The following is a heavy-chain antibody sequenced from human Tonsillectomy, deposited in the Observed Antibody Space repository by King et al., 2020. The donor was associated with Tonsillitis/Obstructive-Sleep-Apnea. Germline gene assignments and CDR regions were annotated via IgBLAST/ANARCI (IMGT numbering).Heavy chain of an antibody. J-gene: IGHJ3*02. CDR1: GGSFSGYY. D-gene: IGHD5-12*01. Sequence: QVQLQQWGAGLLKPSETLSLTYAVYGGSFSGYYWSWIRQPPGKGLEWIGEINHSGSSNYNPSLKGRVTISVDTSNNQFSLKLSSVTAADTAVYYCAREMSGYGLDAFDIWGHGTMVTVSS. CDR2: INHSGSS. CDR3: AREMSGYGLDAFDI. V-gene: IGHV4-34*01.